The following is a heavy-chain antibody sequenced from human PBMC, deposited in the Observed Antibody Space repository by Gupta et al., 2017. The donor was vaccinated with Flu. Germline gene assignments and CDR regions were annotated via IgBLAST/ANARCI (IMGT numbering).Heavy chain of an antibody. J-gene: IGHJ4*02. Sequence: QVQPQQWGAGLLKPSETLSLTCAVHGGSFSGYYWSWIRQPPGKGLEWIGEINHSGSTNYNPSLKRRVTISVDTSKNQFSLKLSSVSAVDTAVYYCARGVGRRDGYKSANWVDYWGQGTLVTVSS. CDR1: GGSFSGYY. V-gene: IGHV4-34*01. CDR3: ARGVGRRDGYKSANWVDY. D-gene: IGHD5-24*01. CDR2: INHSGST.